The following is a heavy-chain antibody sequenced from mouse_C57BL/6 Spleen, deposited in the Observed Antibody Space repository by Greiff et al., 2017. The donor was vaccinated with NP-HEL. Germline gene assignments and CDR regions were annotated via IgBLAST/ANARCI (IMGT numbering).Heavy chain of an antibody. CDR1: GYTFTDYY. D-gene: IGHD2-1*01. Sequence: VKLMESGAELVRPGASVKLSCKASGYTFTDYYINWVKQRPGQGLEWIARIYPGSGNTYYNEKFKGKATLTAEKSSSTAYMQLSSLTSEDSAVYFCASYGNSFAYWGQGTLVTVSA. CDR3: ASYGNSFAY. CDR2: IYPGSGNT. J-gene: IGHJ3*01. V-gene: IGHV1-76*01.